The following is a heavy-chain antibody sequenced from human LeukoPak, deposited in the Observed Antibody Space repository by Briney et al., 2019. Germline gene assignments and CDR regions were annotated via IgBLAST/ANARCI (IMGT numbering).Heavy chain of an antibody. CDR2: INHGGST. Sequence: SETLSLTCAVSGGPFSGYYWSWIRQPPGKGLEWIGEINHGGSTNYSPSLKSRVTMSVDTSKNQFSLKLSSVTAADTAVYHCARGAYSSSWYLWGQGTLVTVSS. V-gene: IGHV4-34*01. D-gene: IGHD6-13*01. J-gene: IGHJ5*02. CDR1: GGPFSGYY. CDR3: ARGAYSSSWYL.